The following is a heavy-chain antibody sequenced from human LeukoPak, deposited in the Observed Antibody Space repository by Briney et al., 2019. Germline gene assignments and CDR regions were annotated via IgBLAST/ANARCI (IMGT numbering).Heavy chain of an antibody. D-gene: IGHD2-15*01. CDR3: AREAATRNNWFDP. V-gene: IGHV4-61*02. J-gene: IGHJ5*02. CDR2: IYTSGST. Sequence: SQTLSLTCTVPGGSISSGSYYWSWIRQPAGKGLEWIGRIYTSGSTNYNPSLKSRVTISVDTSKNQFSLKLSSVTAADTAVYYCAREAATRNNWFDPWGQGTLVTVSS. CDR1: GGSISSGSYY.